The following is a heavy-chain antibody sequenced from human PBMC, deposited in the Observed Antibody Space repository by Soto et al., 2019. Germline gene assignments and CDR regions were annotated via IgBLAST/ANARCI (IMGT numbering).Heavy chain of an antibody. J-gene: IGHJ6*02. CDR2: IYYSGST. D-gene: IGHD3-10*01. CDR1: GGSISSSSYY. Sequence: SETLSLTCTVSGGSISSSSYYWGWIRQPPGKGLEWIGSIYYSGSTYYNPSLKSRVTISVDTSKNQFSLKLSSVTAADTAVYYCARTSYYYGSGSQDYYYYGMDVWGQGTTVTVSS. V-gene: IGHV4-39*01. CDR3: ARTSYYYGSGSQDYYYYGMDV.